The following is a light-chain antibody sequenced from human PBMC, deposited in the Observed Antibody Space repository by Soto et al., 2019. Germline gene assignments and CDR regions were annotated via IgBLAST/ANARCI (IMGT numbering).Light chain of an antibody. J-gene: IGKJ3*01. CDR2: KTS. CDR1: QSVSAW. CDR3: QQYSSYEIFA. V-gene: IGKV1-5*03. Sequence: DIQVTQSPSTLSASVGDRVTLTCRASQSVSAWLAWFQQKPGKAPKLLIYKTSNLESGVPSRFSGSGSGTEFTLTISSLQPDAFATYYCQQYSSYEIFAFGPGTKVDIK.